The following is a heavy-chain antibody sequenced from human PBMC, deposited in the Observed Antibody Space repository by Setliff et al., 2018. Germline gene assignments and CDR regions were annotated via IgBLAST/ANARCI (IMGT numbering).Heavy chain of an antibody. J-gene: IGHJ6*02. CDR1: GGSISPYF. Sequence: SETLSLTCTVSGGSISPYFWSWIRQPPGKGLEWIGYIYHNGNTNFNPSLKSRVNMSVDTSKNQFVLNLKAVTAADTAVYYCARDRTAHSYGLDVWGQGATVTVSS. CDR2: IYHNGNT. V-gene: IGHV4-59*01. D-gene: IGHD3-16*01. CDR3: ARDRTAHSYGLDV.